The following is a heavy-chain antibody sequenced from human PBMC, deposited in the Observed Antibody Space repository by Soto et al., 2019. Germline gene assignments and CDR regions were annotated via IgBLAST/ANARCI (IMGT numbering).Heavy chain of an antibody. CDR3: AKDREDFSSEYHLRYGMDV. CDR2: IIGSVCIT. CDR1: EVTFSGHA. V-gene: IGHV3-23*01. J-gene: IGHJ6*02. D-gene: IGHD3-3*01. Sequence: RHPCTVSEVTFSGHAGSWVLKNPFKVLECFSAIIGSVCITYYADSVKGRFTISRDNSKNTLYLQMNALRAEDTAVYYCAKDREDFSSEYHLRYGMDVWGPGTTVTVSS.